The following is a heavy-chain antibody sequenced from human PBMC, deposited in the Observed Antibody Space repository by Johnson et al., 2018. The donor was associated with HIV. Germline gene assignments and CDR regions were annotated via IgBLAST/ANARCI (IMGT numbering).Heavy chain of an antibody. Sequence: VQLVESGGGLVKPGGSLRLSCAASGFTVSSNYMSWVRQAPEKGLEWVSVIYSGGSTYYAASVKGRFTISRDNSKNTLYLQMNSLRVGDTAVFYCARRRQGSASYSDPFDIWGQGTMVTVSS. CDR1: GFTVSSNY. CDR3: ARRRQGSASYSDPFDI. J-gene: IGHJ3*02. CDR2: IYSGGST. D-gene: IGHD2-15*01. V-gene: IGHV3-66*04.